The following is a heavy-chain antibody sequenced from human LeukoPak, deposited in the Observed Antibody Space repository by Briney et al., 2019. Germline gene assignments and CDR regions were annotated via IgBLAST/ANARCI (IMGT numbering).Heavy chain of an antibody. D-gene: IGHD5-18*01. CDR3: ARDRGYTYGHPLDY. CDR1: GFTFGTYA. CDR2: ISRSGRDI. V-gene: IGHV3-21*01. Sequence: GGSLRLSCAASGFTFGTYAMNWVRQAPGKGLEWVSSISRSGRDIYYADSVRGRFTISRDNARDSLYLQMDSLRDEDTAVYYCARDRGYTYGHPLDYWGQGTLVTVSS. J-gene: IGHJ4*02.